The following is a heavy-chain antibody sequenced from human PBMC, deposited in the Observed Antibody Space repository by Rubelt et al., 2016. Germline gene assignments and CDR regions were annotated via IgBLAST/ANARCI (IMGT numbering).Heavy chain of an antibody. CDR2: ISSSSSYI. V-gene: IGHV3-21*01. J-gene: IGHJ2*01. CDR3: ASKGRGDYWYFEL. D-gene: IGHD4-17*01. Sequence: GRGLEWVSSISSSSSYIYYADSVKGRFTISRDNAKNSLYLQMNSLRAEDTAVYYCASKGRGDYWYFELWGRGTLVTVSS.